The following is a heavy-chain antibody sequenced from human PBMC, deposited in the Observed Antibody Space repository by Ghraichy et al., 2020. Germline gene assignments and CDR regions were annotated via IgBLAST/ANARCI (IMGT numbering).Heavy chain of an antibody. D-gene: IGHD3-10*01. CDR1: GGSFSGYY. CDR3: ARVVDDAFDI. V-gene: IGHV4-34*01. CDR2: INHSGST. J-gene: IGHJ3*02. Sequence: SQTLSLTCAVYGGSFSGYYWSWIRQPPGKGLEWIGEINHSGSTNYNASLKSRVTISVDTSKNQFSLKLSSVTAADTAVYYCARVVDDAFDIWGQGTMVTVSS.